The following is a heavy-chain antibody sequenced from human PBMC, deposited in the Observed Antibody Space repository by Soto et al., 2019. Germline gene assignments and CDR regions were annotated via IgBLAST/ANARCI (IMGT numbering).Heavy chain of an antibody. J-gene: IGHJ5*02. D-gene: IGHD2-2*01. V-gene: IGHV3-30*18. CDR3: AKDNCISTSCYRLYNWFDP. Sequence: LRDSCGVSGFTCSSYGMHRIRQDPGKGLEWVAVISYGGSNKYYADSVKGRFTISRDNSKNTLYLQMNNLRAEDTAVYYCAKDNCISTSCYRLYNWFDPWGQGTLVTVSS. CDR1: GFTCSSYG. CDR2: ISYGGSNK.